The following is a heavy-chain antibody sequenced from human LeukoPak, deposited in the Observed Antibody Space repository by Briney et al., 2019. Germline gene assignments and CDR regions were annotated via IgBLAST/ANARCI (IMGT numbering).Heavy chain of an antibody. CDR1: GGSISSYY. V-gene: IGHV4-59*01. CDR2: IYYSGST. D-gene: IGHD3-10*01. Sequence: PSETLSLTCTVSGGSISSYYWSWIRQPPGKGLEWIGYIYYSGSTNYNPSLKSRVTISVDTSKNQFSLKLSSVTAADTAVYYCARESDYYGSGSYHFDYWGQGTLVTVSS. J-gene: IGHJ4*02. CDR3: ARESDYYGSGSYHFDY.